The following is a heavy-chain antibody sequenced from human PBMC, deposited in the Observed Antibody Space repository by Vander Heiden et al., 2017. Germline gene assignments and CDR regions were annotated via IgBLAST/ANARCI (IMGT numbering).Heavy chain of an antibody. CDR2: IYPGDSDT. D-gene: IGHD3-16*02. CDR3: ARHGTFGGVIDYFDY. Sequence: VQLVQSGAEVKKPGESLQISCTGSGYSFTSYWIGWGRQMPGKGLEWMGIIYPGDSDTTYSPSFQGQVTISADKSISTAYLQWSSLKASDTAMYYCARHGTFGGVIDYFDYWGQGTLVTVSS. V-gene: IGHV5-51*01. CDR1: GYSFTSYW. J-gene: IGHJ4*02.